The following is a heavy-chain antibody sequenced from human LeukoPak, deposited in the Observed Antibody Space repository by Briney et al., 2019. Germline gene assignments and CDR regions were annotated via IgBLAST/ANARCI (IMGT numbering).Heavy chain of an antibody. CDR1: GFTFSSHW. Sequence: GGSLRLSCAASGFTFSSHWMIWVRQAPGKGLEWVANVKQDGSEKYYVDSVKGRFTISRVNAKNSLYLQMNSLRVGDTAVYYCATGRAAHLFDYWGQGTLVTVSS. J-gene: IGHJ4*02. CDR3: ATGRAAHLFDY. CDR2: VKQDGSEK. V-gene: IGHV3-7*01. D-gene: IGHD6-6*01.